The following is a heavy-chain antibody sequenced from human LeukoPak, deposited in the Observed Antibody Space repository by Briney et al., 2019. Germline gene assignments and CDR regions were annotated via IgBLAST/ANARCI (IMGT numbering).Heavy chain of an antibody. Sequence: GGSLRLSCAASGFTFSSYGMSWVRQAPGKGLEWVANINQDGSQKYYVDSVKGRFTISRDNAKNSLYLQMNSLRVEDTAVYYCARIPLYDSSPGALDIWGQGTMVTVSS. CDR3: ARIPLYDSSPGALDI. J-gene: IGHJ3*02. V-gene: IGHV3-7*01. CDR2: INQDGSQK. CDR1: GFTFSSYG. D-gene: IGHD3-22*01.